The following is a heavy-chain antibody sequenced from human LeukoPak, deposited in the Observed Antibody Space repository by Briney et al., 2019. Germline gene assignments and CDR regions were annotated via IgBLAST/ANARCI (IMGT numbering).Heavy chain of an antibody. D-gene: IGHD2-15*01. Sequence: PGASVSVSCKASGYTFTSYYMHWVRQAPGQGLEWMGIINPSGGSTSYAQKFQGRVTMTRDTSTSTVYMELSSLRSEDTAVYYCAREGYCSGGSCSNIDYWGQGTLVTVSS. CDR1: GYTFTSYY. J-gene: IGHJ4*02. CDR2: INPSGGST. V-gene: IGHV1-46*01. CDR3: AREGYCSGGSCSNIDY.